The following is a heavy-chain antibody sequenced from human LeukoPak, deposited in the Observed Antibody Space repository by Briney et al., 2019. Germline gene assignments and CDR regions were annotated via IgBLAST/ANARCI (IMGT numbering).Heavy chain of an antibody. D-gene: IGHD6-13*01. Sequence: PGGSLRLSCAASGFTFSSNYMSWVRQAPGKGLEWVSVIYSGGSTYYADSVKGRFTISRDNSKNTLYLQMNSLRAEDTAVYYCARAPGIAAAGTLDYWGQGTLVTVSS. CDR2: IYSGGST. V-gene: IGHV3-53*01. CDR1: GFTFSSNY. CDR3: ARAPGIAAAGTLDY. J-gene: IGHJ4*02.